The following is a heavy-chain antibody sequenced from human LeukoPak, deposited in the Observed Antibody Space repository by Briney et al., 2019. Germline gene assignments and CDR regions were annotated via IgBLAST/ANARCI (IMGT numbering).Heavy chain of an antibody. CDR3: AKESDSGYDSEGSNF. Sequence: GGSLRLSCTASGFVLSDYGMHWVRQAPGKGLEWVAFVRNDGSNEYYVGSVKGRFTISRDKSKNTLYLQMNSLRAEDTAVYSCAKESDSGYDSEGSNFWRLGTLVTVSS. V-gene: IGHV3-30*02. CDR2: VRNDGSNE. D-gene: IGHD5-12*01. J-gene: IGHJ4*02. CDR1: GFVLSDYG.